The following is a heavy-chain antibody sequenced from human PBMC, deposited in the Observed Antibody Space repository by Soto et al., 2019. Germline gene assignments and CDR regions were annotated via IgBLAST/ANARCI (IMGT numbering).Heavy chain of an antibody. V-gene: IGHV1-8*01. CDR2: MNPNTGNT. J-gene: IGHJ6*03. D-gene: IGHD6-25*01. CDR3: AREAASDPSFYYHYMDV. Sequence: QEQLVQSGAEVKKPGAPVKVSCKASGYTFTNYNINWVRQATGQGLEWMGWMNPNTGNTGYAEKLQGRVTMTRNSSINTAYMELSGLRSVDTAVYYCAREAASDPSFYYHYMDVWGKGTTVTVSS. CDR1: GYTFTNYN.